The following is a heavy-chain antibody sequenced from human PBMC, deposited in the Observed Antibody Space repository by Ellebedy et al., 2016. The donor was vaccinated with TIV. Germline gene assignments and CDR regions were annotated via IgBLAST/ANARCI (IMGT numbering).Heavy chain of an antibody. CDR1: GFTFSSYA. D-gene: IGHD5-18*01. CDR2: ISYDGSNK. V-gene: IGHV3-30-3*01. J-gene: IGHJ6*02. CDR3: AKAGGYSYGYEMDV. Sequence: GGSLRLSXAASGFTFSSYAMHWVRQAPGKGLEWVAVISYDGSNKYYADSVKGRFTISRDNSKNTLYLQMNSLRAEDTAVYYCAKAGGYSYGYEMDVWGQGTTVTVSS.